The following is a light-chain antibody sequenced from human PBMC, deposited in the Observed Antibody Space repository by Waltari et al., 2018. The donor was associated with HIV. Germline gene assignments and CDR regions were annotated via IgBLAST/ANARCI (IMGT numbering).Light chain of an antibody. Sequence: QTVVTQEPSQTVSPGGTVTLTCASSTGAVTSGFFPNWFQQKPGQAPRALIYSTNSKHFWTPARFSGSLLGGKAALTLSGVQPEDEAEYYCLLYYGGAQNWVFGGGTKLTVL. J-gene: IGLJ3*02. CDR1: TGAVTSGFF. V-gene: IGLV7-43*01. CDR2: STN. CDR3: LLYYGGAQNWV.